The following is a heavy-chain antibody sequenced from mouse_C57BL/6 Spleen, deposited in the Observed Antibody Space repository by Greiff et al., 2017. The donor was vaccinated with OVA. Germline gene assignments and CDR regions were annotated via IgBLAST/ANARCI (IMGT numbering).Heavy chain of an antibody. CDR1: GYTFTEYT. Sequence: VQLQQSGAELVKPGASVTLSCKASGYTFTEYTIHWVKQRPGHGLEWIGGFYPGSGSTTYNEKFKDKATLTADKSSSTAYMELSSLTSEDSAVYFGAGHEEEGTGTLDYWGQGTTLTVSS. CDR3: AGHEEEGTGTLDY. V-gene: IGHV1-62-2*01. CDR2: FYPGSGST. J-gene: IGHJ2*01. D-gene: IGHD4-1*01.